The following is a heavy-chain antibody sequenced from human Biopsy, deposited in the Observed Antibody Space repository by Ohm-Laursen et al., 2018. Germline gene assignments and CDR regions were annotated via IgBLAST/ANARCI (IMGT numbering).Heavy chain of an antibody. CDR1: GGPIDSYY. V-gene: IGHV4-4*07. J-gene: IGHJ6*02. Sequence: TLSLTCAVSGGPIDSYYWSWIRQPAGKGLEWIGHTYKGGNTNHNPSLKSRVSMSVDMSKNQLSLTLRSVTAADTAVYYCARDLPSSYYYAMDVWGQGTTVTVSS. CDR2: TYKGGNT. CDR3: ARDLPSSYYYAMDV.